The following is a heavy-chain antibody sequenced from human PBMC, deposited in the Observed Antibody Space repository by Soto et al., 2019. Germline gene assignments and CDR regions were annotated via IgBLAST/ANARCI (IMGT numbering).Heavy chain of an antibody. Sequence: PSETLSLTCAVSGGSISSSSYYWGWIRQPPGKGLEWIGSIYYSGSTYYTPSLQSRVTISVDTSKNQFSLKLSSVTAADTAVYYCARHIGEIGTTVTDDAFDIWGQGTMVTVSS. J-gene: IGHJ3*02. V-gene: IGHV4-39*01. CDR3: ARHIGEIGTTVTDDAFDI. CDR2: IYYSGST. D-gene: IGHD4-17*01. CDR1: GGSISSSSYY.